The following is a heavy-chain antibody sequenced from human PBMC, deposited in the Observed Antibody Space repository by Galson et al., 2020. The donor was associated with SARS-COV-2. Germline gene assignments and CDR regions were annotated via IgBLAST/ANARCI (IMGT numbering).Heavy chain of an antibody. D-gene: IGHD3-10*01. Sequence: SVKVSCKASGGTFSSYAISWVRQAPGQGLEWMGGIIPIFGTANYAQKFQGRVTITADESTSTAYMELSSLRSEDTAVYYCARDVVVRGVIRNYYYYGMDVWGQGTTVTVSS. J-gene: IGHJ6*02. CDR2: IIPIFGTA. CDR1: GGTFSSYA. CDR3: ARDVVVRGVIRNYYYYGMDV. V-gene: IGHV1-69*13.